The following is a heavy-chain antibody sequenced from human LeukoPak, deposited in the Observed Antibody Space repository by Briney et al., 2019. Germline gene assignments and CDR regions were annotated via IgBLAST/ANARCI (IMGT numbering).Heavy chain of an antibody. Sequence: GGSLRLSCAASGFTFDDYAMHWVRQAPGKGREGVSGISWNSGSIGYADSVKGRFTISRDNAKNSLYLQMNSLRAEDTALYYCAKDNYYDSSGYTDYWGQGTLVTVSS. CDR1: GFTFDDYA. V-gene: IGHV3-9*01. J-gene: IGHJ4*02. CDR2: ISWNSGSI. CDR3: AKDNYYDSSGYTDY. D-gene: IGHD3-22*01.